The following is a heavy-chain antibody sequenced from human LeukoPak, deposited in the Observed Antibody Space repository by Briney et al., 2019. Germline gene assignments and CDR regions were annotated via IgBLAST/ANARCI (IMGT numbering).Heavy chain of an antibody. CDR2: ISSNGNST. Sequence: VGSLRLSSAASGFTFSSYTMHWVRPAPGEGLECVSVISSNGNSTFYANSVKGRFTISRDNSKNTLYLQMGSLRAEDMAVYYCARSGSRIAAAGKNYFDYWGQGTLVTVSS. D-gene: IGHD6-13*01. CDR1: GFTFSSYT. J-gene: IGHJ4*02. V-gene: IGHV3-64*01. CDR3: ARSGSRIAAAGKNYFDY.